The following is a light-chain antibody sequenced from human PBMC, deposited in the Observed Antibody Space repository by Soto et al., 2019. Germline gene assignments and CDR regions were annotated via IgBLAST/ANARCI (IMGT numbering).Light chain of an antibody. V-gene: IGKV3-15*01. CDR1: QSVSSN. CDR3: QQYNDWPPIT. CDR2: RAS. J-gene: IGKJ5*01. Sequence: EIVLTQSPATLSVSPGERATLSCRASQSVSSNLAWYQQKPGQAPRLLIHRASTRATGVPARFSGSGSGTEFTLTISSPQSEDFAVYYCQQYNDWPPITFGQGTRLDIK.